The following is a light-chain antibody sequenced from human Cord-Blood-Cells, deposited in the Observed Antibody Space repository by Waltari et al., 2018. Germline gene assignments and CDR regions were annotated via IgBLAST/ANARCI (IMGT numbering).Light chain of an antibody. Sequence: SVLTQTPGTLSLPPGERATLSCRASQSVSSSYLSWYQQKPGQAPTLLIYGASSRATGIPDRFSGSGSGTDFTLTISRLEPEDFAVYYCQQYGSSPVTFGQGTKVEIK. J-gene: IGKJ1*01. CDR2: GAS. CDR3: QQYGSSPVT. V-gene: IGKV3-20*01. CDR1: QSVSSSY.